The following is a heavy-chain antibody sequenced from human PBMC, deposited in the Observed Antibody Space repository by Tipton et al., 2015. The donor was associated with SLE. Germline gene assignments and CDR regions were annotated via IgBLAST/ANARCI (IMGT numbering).Heavy chain of an antibody. V-gene: IGHV1-18*01. D-gene: IGHD1-1*01. Sequence: QVQLVQSGAEIKKPGASVKVSCKASGYTFTSYAISWVRQAPGQGLEWMGWINPYTGNTDYAQKVQGRVTMTTDTSRSTAYLDLRSLRPDDTAVYYCAERYDTLEVWGQGTMVSVSS. J-gene: IGHJ3*01. CDR3: AERYDTLEV. CDR2: INPYTGNT. CDR1: GYTFTSYA.